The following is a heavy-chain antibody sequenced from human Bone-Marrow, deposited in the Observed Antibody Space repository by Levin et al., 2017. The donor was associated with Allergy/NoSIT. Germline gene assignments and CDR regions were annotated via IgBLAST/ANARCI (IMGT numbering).Heavy chain of an antibody. D-gene: IGHD2-15*01. Sequence: ESLKISCKASGYTFTGYYMHWVRQAPGQGLEWMGWINPNSGGTNYAQKFQGRVTMTRDTSISTAYMELSRLRSDDTAVYYCARDIVLRYFDYWGQGTLVTVSS. CDR3: ARDIVLRYFDY. CDR1: GYTFTGYY. J-gene: IGHJ4*02. V-gene: IGHV1-2*02. CDR2: INPNSGGT.